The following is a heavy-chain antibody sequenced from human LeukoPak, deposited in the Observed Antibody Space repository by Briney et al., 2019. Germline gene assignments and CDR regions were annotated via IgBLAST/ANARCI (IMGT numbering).Heavy chain of an antibody. D-gene: IGHD3-16*01. V-gene: IGHV4-59*01. Sequence: PSETLSLTCTVSGGSMSNMDWSWVRQPPGQGLEWIGYIHRSGNTNYSPSLKSRVIISIDMSKNQFSLKLSSVTAADTAVYFCARGGAGPLRDWGQGTLVTVSS. CDR2: IHRSGNT. J-gene: IGHJ4*02. CDR3: ARGGAGPLRD. CDR1: GGSMSNMD.